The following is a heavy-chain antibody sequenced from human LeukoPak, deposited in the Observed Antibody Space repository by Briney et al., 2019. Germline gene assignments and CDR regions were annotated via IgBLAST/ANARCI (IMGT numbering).Heavy chain of an antibody. CDR2: INLNSGGT. V-gene: IGHV1-2*02. Sequence: ASVTVSFKASGYTFSGYFIHWVRQAPGQGLEWMGWINLNSGGTNYAQKFQGRGTMTRDTSISTAFMELTRMRSDDTAVYYCARESLHAYFDYWGEGTLVTVSS. D-gene: IGHD1-26*01. J-gene: IGHJ4*02. CDR1: GYTFSGYF. CDR3: ARESLHAYFDY.